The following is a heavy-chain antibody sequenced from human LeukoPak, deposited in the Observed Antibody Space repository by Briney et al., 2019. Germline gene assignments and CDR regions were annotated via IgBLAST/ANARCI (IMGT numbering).Heavy chain of an antibody. CDR1: GYTFTGYY. D-gene: IGHD3-3*01. J-gene: IGHJ4*02. Sequence: GASVKVSCKASGYTFTGYYMHWVRQAPGQGLEWMGWINPNSGGTNYAQKFQGRVTMTRDTSISTAYMELSRLRSDDTAVYYCARDRWNHFGVVDDGFDYWGQGTLVTVSS. V-gene: IGHV1-2*02. CDR3: ARDRWNHFGVVDDGFDY. CDR2: INPNSGGT.